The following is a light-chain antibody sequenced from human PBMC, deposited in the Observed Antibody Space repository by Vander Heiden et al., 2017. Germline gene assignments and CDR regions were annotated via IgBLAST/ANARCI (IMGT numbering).Light chain of an antibody. V-gene: IGKV4-1*01. CDR2: WAS. J-gene: IGKJ1*01. CDR3: QQYDSNPTWT. CDR1: KNY. Sequence: DIVMTQSPDSLAVSLGERATSKNYLAWYQQKPGQPPKLLIYWASTRESGLPDRSRRSGPGTDFTLTISILQAEDLAIYYCQQYDSNPTWTSGQGTKVEIK.